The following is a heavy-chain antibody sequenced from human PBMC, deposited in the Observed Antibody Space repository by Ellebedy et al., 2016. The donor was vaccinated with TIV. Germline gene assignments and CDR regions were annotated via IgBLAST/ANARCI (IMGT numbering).Heavy chain of an antibody. CDR2: ISYSGTT. V-gene: IGHV4-39*02. CDR3: ARRPIFGVAPAFYYFDS. D-gene: IGHD3-3*01. CDR1: GDSISNGTFY. J-gene: IGHJ4*02. Sequence: MPSETLSLTCNVSGDSISNGTFYWDWIRQPPGKGLEWIGGISYSGTTSYNPALKCRVTISRDTSKNYLSLNLASVTAADTAVYYCARRPIFGVAPAFYYFDSWGQGTLVTVSS.